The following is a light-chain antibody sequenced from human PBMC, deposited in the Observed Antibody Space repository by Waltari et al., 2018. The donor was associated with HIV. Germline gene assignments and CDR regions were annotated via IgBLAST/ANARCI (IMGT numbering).Light chain of an antibody. J-gene: IGKJ4*02. CDR3: LQHSAFPRT. CDR1: QDIGNF. Sequence: SAFVGDRVTITCRTSQDIGNFLAWYQQTPGQAPKRLIFSGSILQSGVPSRFSGTGSGSQVTLTISSLKPEDFATYYCLQHSAFPRTFGRGTRVEMK. CDR2: SGS. V-gene: IGKV1-17*01.